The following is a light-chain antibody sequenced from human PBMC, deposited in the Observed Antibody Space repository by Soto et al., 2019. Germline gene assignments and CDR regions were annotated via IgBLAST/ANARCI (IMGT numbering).Light chain of an antibody. CDR3: HQYGASPRK. CDR1: QSVTSSY. J-gene: IGKJ1*01. CDR2: GAS. V-gene: IGKV3-20*01. Sequence: EIVLTQSPDTLSLSPGERATLSCRASQSVTSSYLAWYQQKPGQAPRLLIFGASNRATGIPDRFSGSGSGTDFTLTINGLEPEDFAVYSCHQYGASPRKFGQGAKVEIK.